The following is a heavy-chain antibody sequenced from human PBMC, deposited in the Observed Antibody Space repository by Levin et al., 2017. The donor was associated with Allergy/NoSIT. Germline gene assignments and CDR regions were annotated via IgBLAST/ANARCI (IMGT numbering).Heavy chain of an antibody. CDR2: VYYSGST. CDR1: GGSISSGSYY. J-gene: IGHJ3*02. V-gene: IGHV4-39*01. CDR3: ARLPWGRGSGTYYAFDI. Sequence: SETLSLTCIVSGGSISSGSYYWGWIRQPPGKGLEWIGSVYYSGSTYFNPSLKSRVTISVDTSKNQFSLRLTSVTAADTAVYYCARLPWGRGSGTYYAFDIWGQGTMVTVSS. D-gene: IGHD3-10*01.